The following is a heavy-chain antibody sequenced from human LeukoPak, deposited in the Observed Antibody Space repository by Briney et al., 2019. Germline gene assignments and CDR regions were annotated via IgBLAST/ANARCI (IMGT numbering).Heavy chain of an antibody. J-gene: IGHJ3*02. V-gene: IGHV3-30*18. D-gene: IGHD3/OR15-3a*01. CDR3: AKDRIQWTHDAFDI. CDR2: ISYDGSNK. Sequence: PGGSLRLSCAASGFTLSSYGMHWVRQAPGKGLEWVAVISYDGSNKYYADSVKGRFTISRDNSKNTLYLQMNSLRAEDTAVYYCAKDRIQWTHDAFDIWGQGTMVTVSS. CDR1: GFTLSSYG.